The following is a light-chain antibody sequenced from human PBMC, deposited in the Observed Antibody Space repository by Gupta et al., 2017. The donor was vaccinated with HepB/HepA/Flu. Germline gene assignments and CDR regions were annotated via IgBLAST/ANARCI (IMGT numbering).Light chain of an antibody. CDR3: RRALQTPWT. J-gene: IGKJ1*01. CDR1: QSLLHSNGYNY. Sequence: DIVMTQSPLSLPVTPGEPASISCRSSQSLLHSNGYNYLDWYLQKPGQSPQLLIYLGSNRASGVPDRFSGSGSGTDFTLKISIGEAEDVGVYYCRRALQTPWTFGQGTKVEIK. V-gene: IGKV2-28*01. CDR2: LGS.